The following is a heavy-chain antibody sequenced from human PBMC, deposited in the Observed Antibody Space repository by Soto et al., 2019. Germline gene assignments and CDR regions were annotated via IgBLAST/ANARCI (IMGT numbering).Heavy chain of an antibody. CDR3: ARDYYYDSSGQPTH. Sequence: QVQLVQSGAEVKKPGASVKVSCKASGYTFTSYGISWVEQAPGKGLEWMGWIGVYNGNTNYAQKLQGRVTMTTDTSTSTAYMELRSLRSDDTAVYYCARDYYYDSSGQPTHWGQGTLVTVSS. D-gene: IGHD3-22*01. CDR1: GYTFTSYG. J-gene: IGHJ4*02. CDR2: IGVYNGNT. V-gene: IGHV1-18*01.